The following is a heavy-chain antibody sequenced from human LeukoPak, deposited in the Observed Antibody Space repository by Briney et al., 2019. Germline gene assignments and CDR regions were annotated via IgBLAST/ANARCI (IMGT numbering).Heavy chain of an antibody. CDR2: IYYSGST. D-gene: IGHD5-12*01. J-gene: IGHJ4*02. CDR1: GGSISSYY. Sequence: PSETPSLTCTVSGGSISSYYWSWIRQPPGKGLEWIGYIYYSGSTNYNPSLKSRVTISVDTSRNQFSLKLTSVTAADTAVYYCARHLGGYDDYWGQGTLVTVSS. V-gene: IGHV4-59*01. CDR3: ARHLGGYDDY.